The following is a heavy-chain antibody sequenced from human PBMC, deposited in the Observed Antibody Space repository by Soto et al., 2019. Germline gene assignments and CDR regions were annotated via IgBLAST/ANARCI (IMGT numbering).Heavy chain of an antibody. CDR1: GGSFSGYY. CDR3: ARGGYSYGYLPYGHYYGMDV. V-gene: IGHV4-34*01. CDR2: INHSGST. J-gene: IGHJ6*02. Sequence: SETLSLTCAVYGGSFSGYYWSWIRQPPGKGLEWIGEINHSGSTNYNPSLKSRVTISVDTSKNQFSLKLSSVTAADTAVYYCARGGYSYGYLPYGHYYGMDVWGQGTTVTVSS. D-gene: IGHD5-18*01.